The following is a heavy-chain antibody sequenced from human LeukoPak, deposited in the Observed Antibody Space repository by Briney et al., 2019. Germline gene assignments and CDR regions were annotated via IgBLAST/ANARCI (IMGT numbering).Heavy chain of an antibody. V-gene: IGHV4-59*01. Sequence: PSETLSLTCTVSGDSIGSYFWSWIRQSPGKGLEWIGHIYHSGSTNYNPSLKSRVTISIDTSKNQFSLKLTSVTSADTAVYYCARDGPAYTSRWYDYYYGSDVWGQGTTVTVSS. D-gene: IGHD2-2*01. J-gene: IGHJ6*02. CDR2: IYHSGST. CDR3: ARDGPAYTSRWYDYYYGSDV. CDR1: GDSIGSYF.